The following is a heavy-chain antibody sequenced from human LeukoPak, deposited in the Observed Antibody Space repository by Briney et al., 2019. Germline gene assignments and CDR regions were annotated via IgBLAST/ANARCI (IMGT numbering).Heavy chain of an antibody. CDR3: AKGHYYDSSGRDAFDI. J-gene: IGHJ3*02. CDR1: GFTFDDYA. D-gene: IGHD3-22*01. CDR2: ISWNSGSI. Sequence: PGRSLRLSCAASGFTFDDYAMHWVRQVPGKGLEWVSGISWNSGSIGYADYVKGRFTISRDNAKNSLYLQMNSLRAEDTALYYCAKGHYYDSSGRDAFDIWGQGTMVTVSS. V-gene: IGHV3-9*01.